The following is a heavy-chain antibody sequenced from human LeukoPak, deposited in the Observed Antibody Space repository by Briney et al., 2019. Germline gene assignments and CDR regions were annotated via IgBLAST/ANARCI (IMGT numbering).Heavy chain of an antibody. V-gene: IGHV3-13*04. CDR3: ARRRYGLGSYSDAFDI. CDR2: IDTAGGT. CDR1: GFTFISYD. J-gene: IGHJ3*02. Sequence: AGGSLRLSCAASGFTFISYDMHCVRQPTGKGLEWVSGIDTAGGTYYAGSVKGRFTISRENAKNSLSLQMNSLRAGDTAVYYCARRRYGLGSYSDAFDIWGQGTMVTVSS. D-gene: IGHD3-10*01.